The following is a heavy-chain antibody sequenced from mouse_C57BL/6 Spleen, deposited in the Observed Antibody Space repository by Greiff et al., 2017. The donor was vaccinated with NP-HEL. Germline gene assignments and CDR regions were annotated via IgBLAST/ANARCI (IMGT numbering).Heavy chain of an antibody. J-gene: IGHJ3*01. Sequence: VQLQQPGAELVRPGASVKLSCKASGYTFTSYWMHWVKQRPGQGLEWIGEIDPSDSYTNYNQKFKGKSTLTVDKSSSTAYMQLSSLTSEDSAVYYCARRYYYGSSWFAYWGQGTLVTVSA. CDR2: IDPSDSYT. CDR1: GYTFTSYW. V-gene: IGHV1-69*01. CDR3: ARRYYYGSSWFAY. D-gene: IGHD1-1*01.